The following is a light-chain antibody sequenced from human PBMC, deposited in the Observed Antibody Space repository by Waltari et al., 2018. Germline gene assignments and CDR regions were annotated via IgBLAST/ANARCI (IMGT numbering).Light chain of an antibody. Sequence: QSALTQPASVSGSPGQSITISCTGTTSDVGGYNYVSWYQQHPGKAPKVIIFDVSERPSGVSSRFSGSKSGNTASLTISGLQAEDEADYYCCSYVSSSTLGVFGGGTKLTVL. V-gene: IGLV2-14*03. CDR2: DVS. CDR1: TSDVGGYNY. CDR3: CSYVSSSTLGV. J-gene: IGLJ2*01.